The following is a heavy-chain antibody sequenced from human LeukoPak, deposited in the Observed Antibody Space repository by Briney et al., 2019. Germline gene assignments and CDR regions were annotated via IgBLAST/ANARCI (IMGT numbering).Heavy chain of an antibody. Sequence: GGSLRPSCAPSGFTFSSYWMSWVRQAPGKGLEWVANIKQDGSEKYYVDSVKGRFTISRDNAKNSLYLQMNSLRAEDTAVYYCARKAYGLDVWGKGTTVTVSS. J-gene: IGHJ6*04. CDR1: GFTFSSYW. V-gene: IGHV3-7*03. CDR2: IKQDGSEK. CDR3: ARKAYGLDV.